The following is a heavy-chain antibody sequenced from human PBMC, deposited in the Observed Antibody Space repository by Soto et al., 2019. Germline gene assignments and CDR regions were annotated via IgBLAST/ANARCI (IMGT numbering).Heavy chain of an antibody. CDR2: HYSGGST. D-gene: IGHD1-26*01. CDR1: GFSVSSNY. CDR3: ARHRHPRGTVGATSPLDP. Sequence: GGSLRLSCAISGFSVSSNYLSWVRQAPGKGLEWVSVHYSGGSTYYADSVQGRFAISRDKSNNTLYLQMRRVRAEDTAVYFCARHRHPRGTVGATSPLDPWGQGTQVTVSS. J-gene: IGHJ5*02. V-gene: IGHV3-53*01.